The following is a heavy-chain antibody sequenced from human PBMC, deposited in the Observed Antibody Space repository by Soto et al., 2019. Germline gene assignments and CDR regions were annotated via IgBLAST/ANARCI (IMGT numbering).Heavy chain of an antibody. D-gene: IGHD2-21*02. CDR1: GGTVGSRHW. CDR3: AREIVTAGGNNYFDP. CDR2: VYHTGDT. Sequence: PSEALSLTCGVSGGTVGSRHWWSWVRQSPGRGLEWIGNVYHTGDTNFNPSLQSRVTFSVDKSNNQFSLRLTSVTAADTAVYFCAREIVTAGGNNYFDPWGPGTLVTVSS. V-gene: IGHV4-4*02. J-gene: IGHJ5*02.